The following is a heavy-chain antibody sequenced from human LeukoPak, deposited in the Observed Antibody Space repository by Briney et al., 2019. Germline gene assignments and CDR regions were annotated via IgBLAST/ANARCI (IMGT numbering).Heavy chain of an antibody. Sequence: GGSLRLSCAASGFTFTTDWMTWVRQAPGKGLEWVATIKYDGSENYYVDSVKGRFTISRDNAKNSLYLQMSSLRVEDTAVYYCERHSSGIQWGQRILVIVSS. D-gene: IGHD3-22*01. CDR3: ERHSSGIQ. J-gene: IGHJ4*02. CDR1: GFTFTTDW. CDR2: IKYDGSEN. V-gene: IGHV3-7*01.